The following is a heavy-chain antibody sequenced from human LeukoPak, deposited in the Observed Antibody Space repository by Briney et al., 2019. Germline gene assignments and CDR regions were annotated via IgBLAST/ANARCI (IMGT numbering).Heavy chain of an antibody. J-gene: IGHJ6*03. CDR2: TSYDGTNK. D-gene: IGHD3-10*01. CDR3: ARGGSGSYYYYYYYMDV. Sequence: GGSLRLSCAASGFTFSNYAMHWVRQAPGKGLEWVAITSYDGTNKYYADSVKGRFTISKDNSKNTLYLQMNSLRAEDTAVYYCARGGSGSYYYYYYYMDVWGKGTTVTVSS. V-gene: IGHV3-30*04. CDR1: GFTFSNYA.